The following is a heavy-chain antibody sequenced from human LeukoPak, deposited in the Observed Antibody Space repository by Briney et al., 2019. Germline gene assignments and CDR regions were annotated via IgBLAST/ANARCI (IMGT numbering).Heavy chain of an antibody. D-gene: IGHD3-16*01. V-gene: IGHV3-9*02. CDR1: GFTSHDYA. CDR3: TKDLSPGGADV. Sequence: HPGGSLRLSCTASGFTSHDYAMHWVRPAPGKGLEWVSGIYWGSNRIDYADSVKGRFTISRDNAKNSLYLQMNSLRIEDTALYYCTKDLSPGGADVWGQGTTVTVS. J-gene: IGHJ6*02. CDR2: IYWGSNRI.